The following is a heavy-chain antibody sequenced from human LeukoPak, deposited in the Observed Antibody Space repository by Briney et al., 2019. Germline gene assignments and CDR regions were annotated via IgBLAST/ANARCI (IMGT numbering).Heavy chain of an antibody. CDR2: ISSSSSTI. CDR3: ATARTMTTYYYDSSGYTPYFDY. J-gene: IGHJ4*02. CDR1: GFTFSSYS. V-gene: IGHV3-48*01. D-gene: IGHD3-22*01. Sequence: GGSLRLSCAASGFTFSSYSMNWVRQAPGKGLEWVSYISSSSSTIYYADSVKGRFTISRDNAKNSLYLQMNSLRAEDTAVYYCATARTMTTYYYDSSGYTPYFDYWGQGTLVTVSS.